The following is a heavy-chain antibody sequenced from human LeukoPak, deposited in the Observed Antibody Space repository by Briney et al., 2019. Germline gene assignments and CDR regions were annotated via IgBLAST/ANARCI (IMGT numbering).Heavy chain of an antibody. Sequence: PSETLSLTCTVSGGSISSYYWSWIRQPPGKGLEWIGYIYYSGSTNYNPSLKSRVTISVDTSKNQFSLKLSPVTAADTAVYYCARWFRQLVSAFDIWGQGTMVTVS. D-gene: IGHD6-13*01. CDR1: GGSISSYY. V-gene: IGHV4-59*01. CDR3: ARWFRQLVSAFDI. CDR2: IYYSGST. J-gene: IGHJ3*02.